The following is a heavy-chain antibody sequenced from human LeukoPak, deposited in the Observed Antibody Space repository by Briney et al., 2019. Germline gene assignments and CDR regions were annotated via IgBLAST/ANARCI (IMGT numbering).Heavy chain of an antibody. V-gene: IGHV5-51*01. J-gene: IGHJ4*02. CDR2: IYPGDSDT. Sequence: GESLKISCKGSGYSFTSYWIGWVRQMPGKGLEWMGIIYPGDSDTRYSPSFQGQVTISAGKSISTAYLQWSSLKASDTAMYYCARHGIGDTAMVHFDYWGQGTLVTVSS. D-gene: IGHD5-18*01. CDR1: GYSFTSYW. CDR3: ARHGIGDTAMVHFDY.